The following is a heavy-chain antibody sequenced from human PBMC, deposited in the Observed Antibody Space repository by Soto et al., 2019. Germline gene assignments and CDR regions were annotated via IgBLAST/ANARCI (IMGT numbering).Heavy chain of an antibody. CDR3: TKEHGSESDYYKYYGMDV. CDR1: GFTFSSYA. D-gene: IGHD3-10*01. V-gene: IGHV3-30*18. J-gene: IGHJ6*02. Sequence: QVQLVESGGGVVQPGGSLRLSCTASGFTFSSYALHWVRQAPGKGLEWVAVISYDGNTKYYAASVKGRFTISRDHSKNTLHLQMNSLRAEDTALYYCTKEHGSESDYYKYYGMDVWGQGTTVTVYS. CDR2: ISYDGNTK.